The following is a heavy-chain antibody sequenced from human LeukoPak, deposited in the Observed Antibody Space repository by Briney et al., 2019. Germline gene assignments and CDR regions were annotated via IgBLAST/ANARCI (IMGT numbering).Heavy chain of an antibody. J-gene: IGHJ4*02. V-gene: IGHV7-4-1*02. CDR2: INTNTGNP. CDR3: ARVGQDQYYDFWSGYLGTEIVY. CDR1: GYTFTSYA. D-gene: IGHD3-3*01. Sequence: ASVKVSCKASGYTFTSYAMNWVRQAPGQGLEWMGWINTNTGNPTYAQGFTGRFVFSLDTSVSTAYLQISSLKAEDTAVYYCARVGQDQYYDFWSGYLGTEIVYWGQGTLVTVSS.